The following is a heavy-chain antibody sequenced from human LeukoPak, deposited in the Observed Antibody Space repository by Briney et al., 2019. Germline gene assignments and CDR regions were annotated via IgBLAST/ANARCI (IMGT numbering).Heavy chain of an antibody. D-gene: IGHD6-19*01. Sequence: SETLSLTCAVYGGSFSGYYWSWIRQPPGKGLEWIGEINHSGSTNYNPSLKSRVTISVDTSKNQFSLKLSSVTAADTAVYYCAKIAVAAPYYYYCMDVWGQGTTVTVSS. CDR2: INHSGST. CDR1: GGSFSGYY. V-gene: IGHV4-34*01. J-gene: IGHJ6*02. CDR3: AKIAVAAPYYYYCMDV.